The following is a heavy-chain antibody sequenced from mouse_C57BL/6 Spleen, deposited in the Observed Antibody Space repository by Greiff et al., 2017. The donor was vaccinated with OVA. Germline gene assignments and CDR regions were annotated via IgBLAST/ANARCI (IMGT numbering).Heavy chain of an antibody. V-gene: IGHV3-6*01. CDR2: ISYDGSN. CDR3: ASLYYSKDYFDY. J-gene: IGHJ2*01. D-gene: IGHD2-5*01. Sequence: EVKLMESGPGLVKPSQSLSLTCSVTGYSITSGYYWNWIRQFPGNKLEWMGYISYDGSNNYNPSLKNRISITRDTSKNQFFLKLNSVTTEDTATYYCASLYYSKDYFDYWGQGTTLTVSS. CDR1: GYSITSGYY.